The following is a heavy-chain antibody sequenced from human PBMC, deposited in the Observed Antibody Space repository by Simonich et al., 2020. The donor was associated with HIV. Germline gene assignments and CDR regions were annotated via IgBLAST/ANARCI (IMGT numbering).Heavy chain of an antibody. CDR3: AKDRYSSSSGSFDY. CDR1: GFTFYDYA. J-gene: IGHJ4*02. D-gene: IGHD6-6*01. V-gene: IGHV3-9*03. Sequence: EVQLVESGGGLVQPGRSLRLSCAASGFTFYDYAMAWVRQAPGNGLEWVSGNSWNSGSIGYADSVKGRFTISRDNAKNSLYLQMNSLRAEDMALYYCAKDRYSSSSGSFDYWGQGTLVTVSS. CDR2: NSWNSGSI.